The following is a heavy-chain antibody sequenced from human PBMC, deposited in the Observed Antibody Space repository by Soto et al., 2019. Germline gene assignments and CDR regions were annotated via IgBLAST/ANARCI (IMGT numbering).Heavy chain of an antibody. CDR2: IYPGDSDT. J-gene: IGHJ6*02. CDR1: GYSFTSYW. CDR3: ARRPVSVLVPAANIQDGMDV. D-gene: IGHD2-2*01. Sequence: VEALKISCKGSGYSFTSYWIGWVRQMPGKGLEWMGIIYPGDSDTRYSPSFQGQVTISADKSISTAYLQWSSLKASDTAMYYCARRPVSVLVPAANIQDGMDVWGQGTTVTVSS. V-gene: IGHV5-51*01.